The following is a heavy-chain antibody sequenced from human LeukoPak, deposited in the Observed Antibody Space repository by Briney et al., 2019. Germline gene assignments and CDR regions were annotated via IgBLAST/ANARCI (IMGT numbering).Heavy chain of an antibody. CDR1: GDTFSSFG. CDR3: ARCLAVAPARYGMDV. Sequence: ASVKVSCMASGDTFSSFGFSWVRQAPGQGPEWMGWISVYNGNTVYAQKLQGRVTMTTDTSTSTAYMELRSLRSDDTAVYYCARCLAVAPARYGMDVWGQGTTVTVSS. J-gene: IGHJ6*02. CDR2: ISVYNGNT. V-gene: IGHV1-18*01. D-gene: IGHD2-21*01.